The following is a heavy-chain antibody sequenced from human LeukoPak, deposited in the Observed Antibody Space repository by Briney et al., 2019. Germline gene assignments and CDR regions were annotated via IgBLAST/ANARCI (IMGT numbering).Heavy chain of an antibody. CDR1: GGSFSGYY. CDR2: INHSGST. CDR3: ARDIPTGYHDY. J-gene: IGHJ4*02. V-gene: IGHV4-34*01. D-gene: IGHD3-9*01. Sequence: SETLSLTCAVYGGSFSGYYWSWIRQPPGKGLEWIGEINHSGSTNYNPSLKSRVTISVDTPKSQFSLILTSVTAADTAVYYCARDIPTGYHDYWGQGTLVTVSS.